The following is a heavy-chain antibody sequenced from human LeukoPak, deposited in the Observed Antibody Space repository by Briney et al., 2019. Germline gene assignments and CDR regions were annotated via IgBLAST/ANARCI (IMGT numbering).Heavy chain of an antibody. CDR1: GFTFSSYS. D-gene: IGHD3-10*01. V-gene: IGHV3-21*01. CDR2: ISSSSSYI. J-gene: IGHJ6*02. Sequence: EGSLRLSCAASGFTFSSYSMNWVRQAPGKGLEWVSSISSSSSYIYYADSVKGRFTISRDNAKNSLYLQMNSLRAEDTAVYYCARVVSVLWFGELLTDYYYGMDVWGQGTTVTVSS. CDR3: ARVVSVLWFGELLTDYYYGMDV.